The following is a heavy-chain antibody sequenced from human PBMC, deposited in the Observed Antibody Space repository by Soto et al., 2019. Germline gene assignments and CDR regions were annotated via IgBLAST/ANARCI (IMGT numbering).Heavy chain of an antibody. V-gene: IGHV4-34*01. Sequence: SETLSLTCVVYGGSFSGYYWSWIRQPPGEGLEWLGDINHSGSTNYNPSLKSRVTISIDTSKSQFSLKLSSVTAADTAVYYCVRNFDYWGQGTVVTVSS. CDR2: INHSGST. J-gene: IGHJ4*02. CDR1: GGSFSGYY. CDR3: VRNFDY.